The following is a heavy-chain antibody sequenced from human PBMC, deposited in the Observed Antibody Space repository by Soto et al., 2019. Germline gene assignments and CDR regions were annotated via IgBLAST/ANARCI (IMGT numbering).Heavy chain of an antibody. CDR1: GYTFTSYY. CDR3: AILASGSLFDY. D-gene: IGHD1-26*01. Sequence: QVQLVQSGAAVKKPGASVTISCETSGYTFTSYYIHWVRQVPGQGLEWMGIINPGGGSTSYPQNFRDRVTMTSDTSTTSVYMELKSLRSNDTAVYYCAILASGSLFDYWGQGTLVTVSS. V-gene: IGHV1-46*01. CDR2: INPGGGST. J-gene: IGHJ4*02.